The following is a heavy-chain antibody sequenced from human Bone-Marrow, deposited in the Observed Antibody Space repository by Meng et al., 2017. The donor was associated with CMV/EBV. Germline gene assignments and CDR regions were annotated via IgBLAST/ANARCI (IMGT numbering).Heavy chain of an antibody. V-gene: IGHV1-18*01. J-gene: IGHJ6*02. CDR1: GYTFTSYG. Sequence: ASVKVSCKASGYTFTSYGISWVRQAPGQGLEWMGWISAYNGNTNYAQKLQGRVTMTTDTSTSTAYMELRSLRSDDTAVYYCARDGVCEEWELLCWYYYYGMNVWGQGTTVTVSS. CDR2: ISAYNGNT. D-gene: IGHD1-26*01. CDR3: ARDGVCEEWELLCWYYYYGMNV.